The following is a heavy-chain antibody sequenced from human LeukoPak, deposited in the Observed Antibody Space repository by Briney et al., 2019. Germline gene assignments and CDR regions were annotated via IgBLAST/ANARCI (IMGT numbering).Heavy chain of an antibody. CDR3: AGDRIVAAKGWFDP. D-gene: IGHD6-13*01. CDR2: INHSGST. CDR1: GGSLSGYY. J-gene: IGHJ5*02. V-gene: IGHV4-34*01. Sequence: SETLSLTCAVYGGSLSGYYWSWIRQPPGKGLERMGEINHSGSTNYNPSLKSRVTISVDTSKNQFSLKLSSVTAADTAVYYCAGDRIVAAKGWFDPCGQGTLVTVSS.